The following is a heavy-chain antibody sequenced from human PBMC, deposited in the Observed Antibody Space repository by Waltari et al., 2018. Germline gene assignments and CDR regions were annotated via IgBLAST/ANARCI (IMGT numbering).Heavy chain of an antibody. CDR2: IRFDVFSQ. D-gene: IGHD7-27*01. V-gene: IGHV3-30*02. CDR1: GFTFRSSG. J-gene: IGHJ4*02. Sequence: QVQLVESGGGAVQPGGSLRLSCEVSGFTFRSSGMHWVRQTPGKGLEWVAYIRFDVFSQNKADSVKVRFTLSRDTSKNTLYLQMNSLKAEDTAVYYCTTARAWGHQFFDYWGQGTLVTVSS. CDR3: TTARAWGHQFFDY.